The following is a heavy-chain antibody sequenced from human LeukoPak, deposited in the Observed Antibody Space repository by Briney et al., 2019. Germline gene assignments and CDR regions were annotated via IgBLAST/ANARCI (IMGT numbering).Heavy chain of an antibody. CDR1: GFTFSTYA. V-gene: IGHV3-23*01. Sequence: GGSLRLSCAASGFTFSTYAMNWVRQAPGKGLEWVSSISGSGGTTYYADSVKGRFTISRDNSKNTLYLQMTSLRAEDTAEYYCAKDIEATTMPSSVLDPWGQGTLVTVSS. CDR3: AKDIEATTMPSSVLDP. CDR2: ISGSGGTT. D-gene: IGHD4-17*01. J-gene: IGHJ5*02.